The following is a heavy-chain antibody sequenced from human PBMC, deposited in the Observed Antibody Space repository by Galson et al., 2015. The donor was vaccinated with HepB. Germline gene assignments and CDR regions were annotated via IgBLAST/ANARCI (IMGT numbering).Heavy chain of an antibody. CDR1: GGSISSSSYY. J-gene: IGHJ6*02. CDR3: ARRGGGDSFLYYYYYGMDV. Sequence: SETLSLTCTVSGGSISSSSYYWGWIRQPPGKGLEWIGSNYYSGSTYYNPSLKSRVTISVDTSKNQFSLKLSSVTAADTAVYYCARRGGGDSFLYYYYYGMDVWGQGTTVTVSS. D-gene: IGHD4-17*01. CDR2: NYYSGST. V-gene: IGHV4-39*01.